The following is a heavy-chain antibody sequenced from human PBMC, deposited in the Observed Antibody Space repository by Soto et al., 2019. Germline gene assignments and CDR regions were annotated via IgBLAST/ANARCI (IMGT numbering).Heavy chain of an antibody. V-gene: IGHV3-74*01. Sequence: PGGSLRLSCAASGFTFSPFWMHWVRQAPGKGLVWLSHINSDGSTIVYADSVKGRFTISRDNAKNTLYLQMNSLRVEDTAVYYCARDSSPYYDFWSGFYTYFDYWGQGVQVTVSS. CDR2: INSDGSTI. CDR3: ARDSSPYYDFWSGFYTYFDY. CDR1: GFTFSPFW. J-gene: IGHJ4*02. D-gene: IGHD3-3*01.